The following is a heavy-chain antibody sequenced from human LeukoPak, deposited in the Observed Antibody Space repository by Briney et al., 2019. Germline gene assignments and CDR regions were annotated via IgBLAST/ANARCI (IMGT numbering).Heavy chain of an antibody. CDR1: GFTFGDYA. J-gene: IGHJ4*02. CDR2: IRSKAYGGTT. V-gene: IGHV3-49*04. Sequence: GGSLRLPCTASGFTFGDYAMSWVRQAPGKGLEWVGFIRSKAYGGTTEYAASVKGRSTIHRDDSKSIAYLQMNSLKTEDTAVYYCTSCSSISCYTFDFDYWGQGTLVTVSS. D-gene: IGHD2-2*02. CDR3: TSCSSISCYTFDFDY.